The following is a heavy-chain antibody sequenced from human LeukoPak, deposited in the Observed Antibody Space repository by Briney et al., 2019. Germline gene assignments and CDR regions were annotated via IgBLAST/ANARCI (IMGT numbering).Heavy chain of an antibody. V-gene: IGHV3-48*01. CDR2: ITSSSETR. J-gene: IGHJ6*04. CDR3: TRRDSQDV. D-gene: IGHD2-21*02. CDR1: GFTFCISS. Sequence: RGSLRLSCARSGFTFCISSTKWVPDAPGDGRKGGSLITSSSETRHYTDSGKGRITISRKNAKNSLDLQMNSLRGEDTAVYYCTRRDSQDVWGKGTTVIVSS.